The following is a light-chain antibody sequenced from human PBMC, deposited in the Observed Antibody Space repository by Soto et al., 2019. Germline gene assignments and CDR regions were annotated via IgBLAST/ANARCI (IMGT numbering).Light chain of an antibody. CDR1: QGIIKW. CDR3: QQSSSFPRT. Sequence: DIQMTQSPSTVSASKGDRVTITCRASQGIIKWLAWYQQKPGKAPKLLIYAASILQSGVPSRFSGSGSGTDFSLTISSLQPEDFATYYCQQSSSFPRTFGQGTKVDIK. V-gene: IGKV1-12*01. J-gene: IGKJ1*01. CDR2: AAS.